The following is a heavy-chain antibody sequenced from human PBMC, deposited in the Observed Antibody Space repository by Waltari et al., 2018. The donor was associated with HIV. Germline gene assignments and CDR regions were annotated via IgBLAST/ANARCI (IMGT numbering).Heavy chain of an antibody. V-gene: IGHV1-69*01. D-gene: IGHD3-16*02. Sequence: QVQLVQSGAEVKKPGSSVKVSCKASGGTFSSYAISWVRQAPGQGLEWLGGIIPIFGTANYAQKFQGRVTITADESTSTAYMELSSLRSEDTAVYYCARGVNDYVWGSYRYTETDAFDIWGQGTMVTVSS. CDR2: IIPIFGTA. CDR3: ARGVNDYVWGSYRYTETDAFDI. J-gene: IGHJ3*02. CDR1: GGTFSSYA.